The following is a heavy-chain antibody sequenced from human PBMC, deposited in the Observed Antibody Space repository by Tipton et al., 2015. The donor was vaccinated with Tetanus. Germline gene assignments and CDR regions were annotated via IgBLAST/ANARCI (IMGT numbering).Heavy chain of an antibody. J-gene: IGHJ4*02. Sequence: TLSLTCTVSGDSVSGYYWSWIRQPPGKGLEWIGYVHYTGGTNHNPSLKSRVTISMDRSKNQISLQLTSVTAADTAVYFCAGVTAQRTELYFDHWGQGTLVTVSS. V-gene: IGHV4-59*02. CDR2: VHYTGGT. D-gene: IGHD6-13*01. CDR3: AGVTAQRTELYFDH. CDR1: GDSVSGYY.